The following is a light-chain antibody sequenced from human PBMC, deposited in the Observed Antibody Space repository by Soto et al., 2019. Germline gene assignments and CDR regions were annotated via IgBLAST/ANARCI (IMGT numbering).Light chain of an antibody. CDR3: EAWDDRTYV. J-gene: IGLJ1*01. V-gene: IGLV1-44*01. Sequence: QSVLTQPPSASGTPGQRVTISCSGSSSNIGSNTVNWYQQLPGTAPKLLIYSNNQRPSGVPDRFSGSKSGTSASLTISRLPSDEEAAYYCEAWDDRTYVFGTGTKLTVL. CDR2: SNN. CDR1: SSNIGSNT.